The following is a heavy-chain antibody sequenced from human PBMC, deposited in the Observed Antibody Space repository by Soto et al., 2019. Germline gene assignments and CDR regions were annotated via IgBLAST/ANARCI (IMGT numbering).Heavy chain of an antibody. V-gene: IGHV4-30-4*01. CDR3: ARGIQGGFDP. CDR1: GDSMTNGDYY. J-gene: IGHJ5*02. D-gene: IGHD3-16*01. CDR2: IYYNGIT. Sequence: ILSLTSVLSGDSMTNGDYYWSWIRQPPGKDLEWIAYIYYNGITHYNPSLKSRVTISLDPSKNHCSLKMTSVTGADTDVYSCARGIQGGFDPWGRGTLVTVSS.